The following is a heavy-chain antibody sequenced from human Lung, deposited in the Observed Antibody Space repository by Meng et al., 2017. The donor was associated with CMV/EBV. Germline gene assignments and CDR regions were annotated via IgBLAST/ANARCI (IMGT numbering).Heavy chain of an antibody. CDR2: IYYNGNT. J-gene: IGHJ6*02. CDR3: ARDHGDYIWGSYHSGLDV. CDR1: IDSGGFY. D-gene: IGHD3-16*01. V-gene: IGHV4-31*02. Sequence: IDSGGFYWNWIRQFPGKGLEWIGYIYYNGNTYYNPSLKSRVSISGDTPKTRFSLTLSSVTAADTAIYYCARDHGDYIWGSYHSGLDVWGQGTTVTVSS.